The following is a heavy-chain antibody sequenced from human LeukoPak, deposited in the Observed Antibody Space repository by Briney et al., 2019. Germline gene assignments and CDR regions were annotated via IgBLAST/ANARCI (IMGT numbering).Heavy chain of an antibody. J-gene: IGHJ4*02. CDR1: GFGFSSYG. CDR3: AKFMELTTVTTRALGY. D-gene: IGHD4-17*01. Sequence: GGSLRLSCAASGFGFSSYGMHWVRQAPGKGLEWVAVISYDGSKIYYSDSVKGRFTISRDNSKNTLYLQMNSLRAEDTAVYYCAKFMELTTVTTRALGYWGQGTLVTVSS. V-gene: IGHV3-30*18. CDR2: ISYDGSKI.